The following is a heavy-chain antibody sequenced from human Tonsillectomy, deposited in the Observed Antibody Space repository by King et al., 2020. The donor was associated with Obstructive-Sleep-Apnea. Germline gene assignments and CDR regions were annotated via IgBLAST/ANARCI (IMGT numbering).Heavy chain of an antibody. V-gene: IGHV4-39*07. J-gene: IGHJ5*02. Sequence: QLQESGPGLVKPSETLSLTCNVSGGSISTRNFNWGWIRQPPGKGLEWIGTIYHSGSTYYHPSLKSRVTISVDTSKNQFSLKLSSVTAAETAVYFCTRDRLMMASVGSGLGFDPWGQGTLVTVSS. CDR3: TRDRLMMASVGSGLGFDP. D-gene: IGHD3-10*01. CDR2: IYHSGST. CDR1: GGSISTRNFN.